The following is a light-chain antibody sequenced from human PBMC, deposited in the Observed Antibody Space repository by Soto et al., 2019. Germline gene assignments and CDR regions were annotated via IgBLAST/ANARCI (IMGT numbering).Light chain of an antibody. V-gene: IGKV3-20*01. Sequence: EIVLTQSPGTLSLSAGERATLSCRASQSVSSSCLAWYQQKPGQAPRLLIYGASSRATGIPDRFSGSGSGTDFTLTVSRLEPEDFAVHYCQQYSNSPSTFGQGTKLEIK. CDR2: GAS. J-gene: IGKJ2*01. CDR3: QQYSNSPST. CDR1: QSVSSSC.